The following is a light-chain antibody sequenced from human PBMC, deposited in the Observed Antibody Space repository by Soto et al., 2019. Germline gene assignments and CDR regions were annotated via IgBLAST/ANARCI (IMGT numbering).Light chain of an antibody. CDR3: QQRSSWPLT. CDR1: QSIASY. V-gene: IGKV3-11*01. J-gene: IGKJ4*01. Sequence: EVVLTQSPATLSLSPGDRASLSCRASQSIASYLAWYQQKPGQAPRLLIYDASNRATDIPARFSGSGSGTDFTLSISSLESEDFAVYYCQQRSSWPLTFGGGTKVEI. CDR2: DAS.